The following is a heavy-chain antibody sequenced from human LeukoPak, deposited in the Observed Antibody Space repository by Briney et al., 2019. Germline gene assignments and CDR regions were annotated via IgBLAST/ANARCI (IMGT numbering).Heavy chain of an antibody. CDR2: FDPEDGET. J-gene: IGHJ4*02. CDR3: ARGAVAGYYFDY. CDR1: GYTLTELS. D-gene: IGHD6-19*01. V-gene: IGHV1-24*01. Sequence: ASVKVSCKVSGYTLTELSMHWVRQAPGKGLEWMGGFDPEDGETIYAQKFQGRVTMTEDTSTDTAYMELSRLRSDDTAVYYCARGAVAGYYFDYWGQGTLVTVSS.